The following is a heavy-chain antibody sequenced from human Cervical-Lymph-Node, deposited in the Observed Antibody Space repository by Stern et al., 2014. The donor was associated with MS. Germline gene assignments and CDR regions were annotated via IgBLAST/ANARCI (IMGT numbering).Heavy chain of an antibody. CDR1: GGSLSTLD. CDR2: IMPLFGTA. J-gene: IGHJ4*02. CDR3: ARHQAGIAAN. Sequence: VQLLESGAEVKRPESSVKVSCKASGGSLSTLDISWVRQAPGQGLEWVGEIMPLFGTANYAQKFKGRLTITADESTSTVYMELSSLKSEDTAIYFCARHQAGIAANWAQGTLVTVTS. V-gene: IGHV1-69*19. D-gene: IGHD6-13*01.